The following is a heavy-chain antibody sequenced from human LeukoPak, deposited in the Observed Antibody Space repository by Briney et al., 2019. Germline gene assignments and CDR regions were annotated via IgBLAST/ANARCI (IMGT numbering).Heavy chain of an antibody. CDR2: ISYDGSNK. V-gene: IGHV3-30*04. Sequence: PGRSLRLSCAASGFTFSSYAMHWVRQAPGKGLEWVAVISYDGSNKYYADSVKGRFTISRDSSKNTLYLQMNSLRAEDTAVYYCAKSGGVRFDPWGQGTLVTVSS. CDR3: AKSGGVRFDP. CDR1: GFTFSSYA. J-gene: IGHJ5*02. D-gene: IGHD3-16*01.